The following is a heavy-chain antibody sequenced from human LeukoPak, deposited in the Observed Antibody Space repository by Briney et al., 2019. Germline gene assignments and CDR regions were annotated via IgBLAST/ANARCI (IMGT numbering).Heavy chain of an antibody. Sequence: GGSLRLSCAASGFTFSDYYMTWIRQAPGKGLEWVSYISRGGNTIYYADSVKGRFTISRDNAKNSLYLQMNSLRAEDTAVYYCARDVERYSWAAFDIWGQGTMVTVSS. D-gene: IGHD3-9*01. J-gene: IGHJ3*02. V-gene: IGHV3-11*04. CDR3: ARDVERYSWAAFDI. CDR1: GFTFSDYY. CDR2: ISRGGNTI.